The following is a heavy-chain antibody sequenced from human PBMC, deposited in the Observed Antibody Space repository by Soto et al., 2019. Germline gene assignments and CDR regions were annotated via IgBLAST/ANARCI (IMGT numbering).Heavy chain of an antibody. CDR2: INSDGST. D-gene: IGHD3-10*01. CDR3: ARGLYREYGHDS. J-gene: IGHJ5*01. V-gene: IGHV3-74*01. Sequence: EVQLVESGGGLVQPGGSLRLSCAASGFTFGNFWMHWVRQAPGKGLVWVSRINSDGSTSYADSVKGRLTISRDNAKNTVYLQMNSLRDEDKAVYYCARGLYREYGHDSWGQGSLVTISS. CDR1: GFTFGNFW.